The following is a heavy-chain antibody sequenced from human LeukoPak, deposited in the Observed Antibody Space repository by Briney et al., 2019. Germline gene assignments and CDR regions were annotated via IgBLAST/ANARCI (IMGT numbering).Heavy chain of an antibody. J-gene: IGHJ5*02. CDR1: RGSISGNY. CDR3: ARAYDILTEFDP. V-gene: IGHV4-59*08. D-gene: IGHD3-9*01. CDR2: IYYSGST. Sequence: SETLSLTCTVSRGSISGNYWSWIRQPPGKGLEWIGYIYYSGSTNYNPSLKSRVTISVDTSKNQFSLKLSSVTAADTAVYYCARAYDILTEFDPWGQGTLVTVSS.